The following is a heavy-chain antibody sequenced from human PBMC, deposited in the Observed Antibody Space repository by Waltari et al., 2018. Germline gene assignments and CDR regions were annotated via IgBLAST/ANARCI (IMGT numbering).Heavy chain of an antibody. CDR3: ARAPITMVVRGAFDI. CDR2: IYYSGRH. CDR1: GGSISSGGYY. D-gene: IGHD3-22*01. V-gene: IGHV4-31*03. J-gene: IGHJ3*02. Sequence: QVQLQESGPGLVKPSQTLSLTCTVSGGSISSGGYYWSWIRQHPGKGLEWIGYIYYSGRHYYNPSLKSRVTISVDTSKNQFSLKLSSVTAADTAVYYCARAPITMVVRGAFDIWGQGTMVTVSS.